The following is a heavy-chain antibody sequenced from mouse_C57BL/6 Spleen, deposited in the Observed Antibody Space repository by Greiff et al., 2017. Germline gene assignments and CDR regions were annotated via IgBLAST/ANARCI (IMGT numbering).Heavy chain of an antibody. CDR1: GFTFSSYA. CDR2: ISDGGSYT. V-gene: IGHV5-4*01. D-gene: IGHD1-1*01. J-gene: IGHJ2*01. Sequence: EVHLVESGGGLVKPGGSLKLSCAASGFTFSSYAMSWVRQTPEKRLEWVATISDGGSYTDYPDNVKGRFTISRDNAKNNLYLQMSHLKSEDTAMYYCARPYYYGSFDYWGQGTTLTVSS. CDR3: ARPYYYGSFDY.